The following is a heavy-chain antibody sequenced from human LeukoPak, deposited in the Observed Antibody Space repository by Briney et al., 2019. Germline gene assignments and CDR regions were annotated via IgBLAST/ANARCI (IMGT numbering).Heavy chain of an antibody. V-gene: IGHV4-59*01. CDR2: IYYSGST. Sequence: SETLSLTCTVSGGSISSYYWSWIRQPPGKGLEWIGYIYYSGSTNYNPSLKSRVTISVDTSKNQFSLKLSSVTAADTAVYYCARGSGYYGGYYYYGMDVWGQGTTVTVSS. J-gene: IGHJ6*02. D-gene: IGHD3-22*01. CDR1: GGSISSYY. CDR3: ARGSGYYGGYYYYGMDV.